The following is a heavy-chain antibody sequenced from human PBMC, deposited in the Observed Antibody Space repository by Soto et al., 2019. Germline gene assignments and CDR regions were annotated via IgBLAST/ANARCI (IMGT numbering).Heavy chain of an antibody. CDR2: ISYDGSNK. V-gene: IGHV3-30-3*01. CDR1: GFTLSGYA. J-gene: IGHJ6*02. Sequence: QVQLVESGGGVVQPGRSLRLSFAASGFTLSGYAMHWVRQAPGKGLEWVAAISYDGSNKYHAESVKGRFTISRDDSKNTVYLQMNSLRGDDTAVYYCARAPEGMDVWGQGTTVTVSS. CDR3: ARAPEGMDV.